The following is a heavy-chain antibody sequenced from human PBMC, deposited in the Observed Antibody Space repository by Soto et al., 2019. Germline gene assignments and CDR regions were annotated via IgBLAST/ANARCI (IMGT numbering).Heavy chain of an antibody. J-gene: IGHJ4*02. D-gene: IGHD3-3*01. Sequence: GESLKISCRGSGYDFNTNWFGWVRQLPGRGLEWVGIMYPGDSDTRYNPSLQGHVTLSVDVAVSTAFLQWRSLETSDTGMYFCARLPRDCNKTSCYYADHWGQGTQVTVSS. CDR2: MYPGDSDT. V-gene: IGHV5-51*01. CDR3: ARLPRDCNKTSCYYADH. CDR1: GYDFNTNW.